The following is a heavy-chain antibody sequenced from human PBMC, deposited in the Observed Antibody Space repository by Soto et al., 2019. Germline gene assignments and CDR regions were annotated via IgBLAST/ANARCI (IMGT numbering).Heavy chain of an antibody. CDR3: ARDGGGYSSSSSRDFDI. D-gene: IGHD6-13*01. CDR2: ISSSSSTI. V-gene: IGHV3-48*02. CDR1: GFTFSSYS. J-gene: IGHJ3*02. Sequence: PGGSLRLSCAASGFTFSSYSMNWVRQAPGKGLEWVSYISSSSSTIYYADSVKGRFTISRDNAKNSLYLQMNSLRDEDTAVYYCARDGGGYSSSSSRDFDIWGQGTMVTVSS.